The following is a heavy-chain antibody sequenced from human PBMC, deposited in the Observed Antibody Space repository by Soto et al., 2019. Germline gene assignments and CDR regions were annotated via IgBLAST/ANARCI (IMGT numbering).Heavy chain of an antibody. J-gene: IGHJ5*02. V-gene: IGHV1-69*06. Sequence: QVQLVQSGAEVKKPGSSVKVSCKASGGTFSSYAISWVRQAPGQGLEWMGGIIPIFGTANYAQKFQGRVTITADKSTSTDYMELSSLRSEDTAVYYCARERGGYCSGGSCSNWFDPWGQGTLVTVSS. CDR2: IIPIFGTA. D-gene: IGHD2-15*01. CDR1: GGTFSSYA. CDR3: ARERGGYCSGGSCSNWFDP.